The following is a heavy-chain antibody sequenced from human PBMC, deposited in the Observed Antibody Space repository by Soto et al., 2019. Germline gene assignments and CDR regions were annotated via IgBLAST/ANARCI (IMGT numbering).Heavy chain of an antibody. J-gene: IGHJ4*02. D-gene: IGHD5-12*01. CDR1: GFSLSSDGAA. CDR3: AQSNSRLSHSLDY. Sequence: QITLKEAGPTLVKPTQTLTLTCSFSGFSLSSDGAAVSWVRQPPGKPLEWLALIYWYDAKRYSPSLTSMLTITKDTPNNQVVLTMTSLDPAATATYFCAQSNSRLSHSLDYRGQGSLVTVSS. V-gene: IGHV2-5*01. CDR2: IYWYDAK.